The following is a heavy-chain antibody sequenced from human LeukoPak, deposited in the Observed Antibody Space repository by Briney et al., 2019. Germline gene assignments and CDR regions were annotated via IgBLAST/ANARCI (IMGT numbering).Heavy chain of an antibody. Sequence: SETLSLTCTVSGGSISSSSYYWGWIRQPPGKGLEWIGSIYYSGSTYYNPSLKSRVTISVGTSKNQFSLKLSSVTAADTAVYYCARQRLGELSLYYFDYWGQGTLVTVSS. D-gene: IGHD3-16*02. CDR1: GGSISSSSYY. CDR2: IYYSGST. V-gene: IGHV4-39*01. J-gene: IGHJ4*02. CDR3: ARQRLGELSLYYFDY.